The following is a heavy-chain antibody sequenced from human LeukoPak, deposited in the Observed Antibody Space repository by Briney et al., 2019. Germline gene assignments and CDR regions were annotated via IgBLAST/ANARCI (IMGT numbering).Heavy chain of an antibody. J-gene: IGHJ4*02. V-gene: IGHV3-23*05. CDR1: GFGFGDYV. D-gene: IGHD4-17*01. CDR2: VAGSGFSK. CDR3: ARGRAPYYGDYGVY. Sequence: GGSLRLSCAASGFGFGDYVMTWVRQAPGKGLQWVSAVAGSGFSKYYTDSVRGRFTISRDNSKSTLYLQMDSLRAEDTAVYYCARGRAPYYGDYGVYWGQGTLVTVSS.